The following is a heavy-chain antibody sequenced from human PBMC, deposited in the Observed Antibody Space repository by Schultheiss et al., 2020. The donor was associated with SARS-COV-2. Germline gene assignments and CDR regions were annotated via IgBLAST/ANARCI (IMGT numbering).Heavy chain of an antibody. V-gene: IGHV3-48*01. CDR2: ISRGSSTI. D-gene: IGHD2-21*01. CDR3: ARLAYCSGECYPA. CDR1: GFTVSSKY. Sequence: GESLKISCAVSGFTVSSKYMNWVRQAPGKGLEWVSYISRGSSTIYYADSVKGRFTISRDIAKNSLFLQMNSLRADDTAVYYCARLAYCSGECYPAWGQGTLVTVSS. J-gene: IGHJ5*02.